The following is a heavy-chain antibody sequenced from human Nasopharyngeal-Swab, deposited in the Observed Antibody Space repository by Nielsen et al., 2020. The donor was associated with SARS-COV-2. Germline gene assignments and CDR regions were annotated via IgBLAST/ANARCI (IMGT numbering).Heavy chain of an antibody. V-gene: IGHV3-53*01. Sequence: VRQAPGKGLEWVSVIYSGGSTYYADSVKGRFTISRDNSKNTLYLQMNSLRAEDTAVYYCARDGDNWERAFDIWGQGTMVTVSS. CDR3: ARDGDNWERAFDI. D-gene: IGHD1-20*01. J-gene: IGHJ3*02. CDR2: IYSGGST.